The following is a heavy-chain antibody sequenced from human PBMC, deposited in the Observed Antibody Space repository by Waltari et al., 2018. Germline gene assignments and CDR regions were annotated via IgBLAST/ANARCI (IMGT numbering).Heavy chain of an antibody. D-gene: IGHD6-13*01. CDR2: ISYDGSNQ. V-gene: IGHV3-30*18. Sequence: QVQLVESGGGAVQPARSLRLSCTASGFTFLRYGLHWVRQDPGKGLEWVAVISYDGSNQYYADSVKGRFTISRDNSKNTLYLQMNSLRAEDTAVYYCAKDHSSSWYYFDYWGQGTLVTVSS. J-gene: IGHJ4*02. CDR3: AKDHSSSWYYFDY. CDR1: GFTFLRYG.